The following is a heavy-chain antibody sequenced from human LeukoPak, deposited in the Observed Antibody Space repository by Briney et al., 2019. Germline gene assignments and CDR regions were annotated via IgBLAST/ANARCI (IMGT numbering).Heavy chain of an antibody. Sequence: GASVKVSCKASGGTFSSYAISRVRQAPGQGLEWMGGIIPIFGTANYAQKFQGRVTITADESTSTAYVELSSLRSEDTAVYYCARVGFGIPDYWGQGTLVTVSS. D-gene: IGHD1-14*01. CDR2: IIPIFGTA. V-gene: IGHV1-69*13. CDR1: GGTFSSYA. CDR3: ARVGFGIPDY. J-gene: IGHJ4*02.